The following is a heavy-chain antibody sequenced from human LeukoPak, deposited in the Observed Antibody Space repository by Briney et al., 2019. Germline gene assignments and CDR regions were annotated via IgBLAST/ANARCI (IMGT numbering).Heavy chain of an antibody. V-gene: IGHV3-23*01. CDR2: ISASGGTP. CDR3: AKDLWFGELSPIDY. CDR1: GFTFRNYA. Sequence: GGSLRLSCAASGFTFRNYAMSWVRQAPGKGLEWVSAISASGGTPYYADSVKGRFTISRDNSKNTLYLQMNSLRAEDTAVYYCAKDLWFGELSPIDYWGQGTLVTVSS. J-gene: IGHJ4*02. D-gene: IGHD3-10*01.